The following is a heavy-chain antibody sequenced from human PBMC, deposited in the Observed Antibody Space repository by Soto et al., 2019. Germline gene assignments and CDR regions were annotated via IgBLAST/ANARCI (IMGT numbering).Heavy chain of an antibody. D-gene: IGHD3-10*01. J-gene: IGHJ4*02. CDR3: ARESYYGSGATVVAY. V-gene: IGHV4-59*01. Sequence: QVQLQESGPGLVRPSETLSLTCTVSGGSISGYYWSWIRQPPGKGLEWIGYIYYSGTTSYNPSLTRRVTMSVDTSKNQFSLKVNSVAAADTAVYYCARESYYGSGATVVAYWGQGTLVTVSS. CDR1: GGSISGYY. CDR2: IYYSGTT.